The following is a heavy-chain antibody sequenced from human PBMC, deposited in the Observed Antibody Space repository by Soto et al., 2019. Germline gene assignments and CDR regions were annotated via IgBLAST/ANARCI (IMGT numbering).Heavy chain of an antibody. J-gene: IGHJ4*02. Sequence: PGGSLRLSCAASGFTFSNAWMSWVRQAPGKGLEWVGRIKSKTDGGTTDYAAPVKGRFTISRDDSKNTLYLQMNSLKTEDTAVYYCTTGDHGSPDYFDYWGQGTLVTVSS. CDR1: GFTFSNAW. CDR3: TTGDHGSPDYFDY. CDR2: IKSKTDGGTT. D-gene: IGHD4-17*01. V-gene: IGHV3-15*01.